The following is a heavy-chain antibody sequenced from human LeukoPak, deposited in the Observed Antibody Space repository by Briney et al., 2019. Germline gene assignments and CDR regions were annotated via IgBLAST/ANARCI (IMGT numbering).Heavy chain of an antibody. J-gene: IGHJ4*02. CDR3: ARDYLGNSSGWYPRVY. CDR1: GFTFSSYW. CDR2: IKQDGSEK. D-gene: IGHD6-19*01. V-gene: IGHV3-7*01. Sequence: PGGSLRLSCAASGFTFSSYWMSWVRQAPGKGLEWVANIKQDGSEKYYVDSVKGRFTISRDNAKNSLYLQMNSLRAEDTAVYYCARDYLGNSSGWYPRVYWGQGTLVTVSS.